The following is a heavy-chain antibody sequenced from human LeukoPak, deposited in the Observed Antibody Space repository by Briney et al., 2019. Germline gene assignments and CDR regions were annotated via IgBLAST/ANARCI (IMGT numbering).Heavy chain of an antibody. D-gene: IGHD3-9*01. CDR1: GGTLSSYG. CDR2: IIPMVGIA. J-gene: IGHJ6*02. V-gene: IGHV1-69*04. CDR3: ARGHGSSNYNILTGSDYYYGLDV. Sequence: GASVKVPCKASGGTLSSYGISWVRQAPGQGLEWMGRIIPMVGIANYAQKIQGRVTITADKSTSTAYMELSSLRSEDTAVYYCARGHGSSNYNILTGSDYYYGLDVWGQGTTVTVSS.